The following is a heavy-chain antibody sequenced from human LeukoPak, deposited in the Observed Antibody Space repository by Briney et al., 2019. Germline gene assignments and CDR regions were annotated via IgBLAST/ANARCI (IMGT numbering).Heavy chain of an antibody. CDR3: ARDPTVSDY. CDR1: GFTFSSYG. CDR2: IKQDGSEK. V-gene: IGHV3-7*01. J-gene: IGHJ4*02. Sequence: GGSLRLSCAASGFTFSSYGMHWVRQAPGKGLEWVANIKQDGSEKYYVDSVKGRFTISRDNAKNSLYLQMNSLRAEDTAVYYCARDPTVSDYWGQGTLVTVSS. D-gene: IGHD1-14*01.